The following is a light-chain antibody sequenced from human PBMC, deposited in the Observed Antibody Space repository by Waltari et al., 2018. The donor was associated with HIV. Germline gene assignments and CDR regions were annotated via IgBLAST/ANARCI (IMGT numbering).Light chain of an antibody. Sequence: QSALTQPASVSGSPGQSITISCTGTNSDVGGYNYVSWYQQHPGKAPRLSIFDVSHRPSGISHRFHGSMHGNTASLTISGLQAGDEADYYCCSYTIGRTLVFGTGTKVAV. CDR1: NSDVGGYNY. V-gene: IGLV2-14*01. CDR3: CSYTIGRTLV. J-gene: IGLJ1*01. CDR2: DVS.